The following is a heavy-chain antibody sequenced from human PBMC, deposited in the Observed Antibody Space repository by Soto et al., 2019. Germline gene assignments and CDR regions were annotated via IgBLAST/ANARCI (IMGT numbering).Heavy chain of an antibody. D-gene: IGHD3-10*01. Sequence: QVQLVESGGGLVKPGGSLGLSCAASGFTFSDYYMSWIRQAPGKGLEWVSYISSSGSTIYYADSVKGRFTISRDNAKNSLYLQMXXXXXXXXXXXXXXXXXXXXXXXXGSYIGAFDIWGQGTMVTVSS. CDR3: XXXXXXXXXXXGSYIGAFDI. CDR1: GFTFSDYY. J-gene: IGHJ3*02. V-gene: IGHV3-11*01. CDR2: ISSSGSTI.